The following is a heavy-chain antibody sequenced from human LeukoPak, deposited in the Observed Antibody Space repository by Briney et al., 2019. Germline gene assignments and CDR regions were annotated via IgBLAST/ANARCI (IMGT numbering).Heavy chain of an antibody. Sequence: GASVKVSCKASGYTFTSYYMHWVRQAPGQGLEWMGIINPSGGSTSYAQKFQGRVTMTRDMSTSTVYMELSSLRSEDTAVYYCARDQLEYSSSSDYYYYMDVWGKGTTVTVSS. CDR3: ARDQLEYSSSSDYYYYMDV. CDR1: GYTFTSYY. CDR2: INPSGGST. D-gene: IGHD6-6*01. V-gene: IGHV1-46*01. J-gene: IGHJ6*03.